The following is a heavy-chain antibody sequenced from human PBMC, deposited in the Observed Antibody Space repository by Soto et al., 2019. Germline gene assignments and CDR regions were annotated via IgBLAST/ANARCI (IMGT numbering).Heavy chain of an antibody. Sequence: ASVKVSCKTSGYTFSNYGINWVRQAPGQGLEWMGWISGYNGNTNYAQTVQGRVTMTTDTSTGTVYMELRSLKSDDTAIYYCSRFIMVGGWFDPNYYHGMDVWGQGTTVTVS. CDR1: GYTFSNYG. D-gene: IGHD6-19*01. CDR3: SRFIMVGGWFDPNYYHGMDV. V-gene: IGHV1-18*01. J-gene: IGHJ6*02. CDR2: ISGYNGNT.